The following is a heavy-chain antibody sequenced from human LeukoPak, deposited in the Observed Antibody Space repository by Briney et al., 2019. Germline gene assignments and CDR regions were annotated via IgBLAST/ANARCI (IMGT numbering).Heavy chain of an antibody. CDR3: ARDREKGGSGSYYDYYYMDV. CDR1: GYTFTSYY. CDR2: INPSGGST. Sequence: GASVTVSCKASGYTFTSYYMHWVRQAPGQGLEWMGIINPSGGSTSYAQKFQGRVTMTRDMSTSTVYMELSSLRSEDTAVYYCARDREKGGSGSYYDYYYMDVWGKGTTVTISS. J-gene: IGHJ6*03. D-gene: IGHD1-26*01. V-gene: IGHV1-46*01.